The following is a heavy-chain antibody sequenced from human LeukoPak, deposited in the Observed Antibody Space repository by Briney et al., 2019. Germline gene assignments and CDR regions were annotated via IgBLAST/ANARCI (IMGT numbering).Heavy chain of an antibody. Sequence: SETLSLTCAVSGGSISSGGYSWSWIRQPPGKGLEWIGYIYHSGSTYYNPSLKSRVTISVDRSKNQFSLKLSSVTAADTAVYYCARVTLQDYYYMDVWGKGTTVTVSS. D-gene: IGHD4-11*01. V-gene: IGHV4-30-2*01. J-gene: IGHJ6*03. CDR3: ARVTLQDYYYMDV. CDR2: IYHSGST. CDR1: GGSISSGGYS.